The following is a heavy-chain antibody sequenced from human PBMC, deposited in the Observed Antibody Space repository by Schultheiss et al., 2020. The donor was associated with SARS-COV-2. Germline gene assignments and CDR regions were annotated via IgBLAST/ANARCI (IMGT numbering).Heavy chain of an antibody. CDR1: GGSISSYY. J-gene: IGHJ4*02. CDR2: IYYSGST. CDR3: ARGGGGAVALGDY. D-gene: IGHD3-16*01. V-gene: IGHV4-59*01. Sequence: SETLSLTCTVSGGSISSYYWSWIRQPPGKGLEWIGYIYYSGSTYYNPSLKSRVTISVDTSKNQFSLKLSSVTAADTAVYYCARGGGGAVALGDYWGQGTVVTVSS.